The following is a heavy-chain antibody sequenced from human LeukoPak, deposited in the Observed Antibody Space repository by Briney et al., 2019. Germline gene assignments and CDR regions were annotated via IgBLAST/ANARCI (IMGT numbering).Heavy chain of an antibody. CDR1: GYTFTDYY. J-gene: IGHJ4*02. V-gene: IGHV1-2*02. D-gene: IGHD3-22*01. CDR3: ARGGGYGFSTFGS. CDR2: LNPNSGGT. Sequence: GASVKVSCKASGYTFTDYYIHWVRQAPGQGLEWMGWLNPNSGGTDSPQKFQGRVTMTRDTSISTAYMELSRLISDDTAVYYCARGGGYGFSTFGSWGQGTLVPVSS.